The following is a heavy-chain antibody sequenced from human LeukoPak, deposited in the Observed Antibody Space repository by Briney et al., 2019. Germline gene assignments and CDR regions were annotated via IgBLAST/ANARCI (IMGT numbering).Heavy chain of an antibody. Sequence: QSGRSLRLSCAASGFTFSSYAMHWVRQAPGKGLEWVAVISYDGSNKYYADSVKGRFTISRDNSKNTLYLQMNSLRAEDTAVYYCARGERDFDYWGQGTLVTVSS. CDR1: GFTFSSYA. CDR2: ISYDGSNK. V-gene: IGHV3-30*04. J-gene: IGHJ4*02. CDR3: ARGERDFDY.